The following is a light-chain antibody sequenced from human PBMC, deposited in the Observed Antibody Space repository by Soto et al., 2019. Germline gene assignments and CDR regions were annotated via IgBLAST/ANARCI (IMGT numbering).Light chain of an antibody. V-gene: IGKV1-5*01. CDR3: QQSNSYPWT. Sequence: DIQMTQSPSTLSASVGDRVTITCRASQSISSWLAWYQQKPGKAPKLLIYDASSLQSGVPSRFSGSGSGTEVTLTISSLQPDDFATYEGQQSNSYPWTFGGGTKVDIK. CDR1: QSISSW. CDR2: DAS. J-gene: IGKJ4*01.